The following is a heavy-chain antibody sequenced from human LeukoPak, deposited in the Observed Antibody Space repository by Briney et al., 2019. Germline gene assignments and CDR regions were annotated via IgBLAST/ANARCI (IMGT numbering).Heavy chain of an antibody. V-gene: IGHV4-30-2*03. CDR1: GDSIRPGGYS. J-gene: IGHJ3*02. D-gene: IGHD1-14*01. Sequence: SETLSLTCAVAGDSIRPGGYSWSWIRQPPGKGLEYIGYVYYSGSTYYNPSLKSRVTISVDTSKKQFSLKLRSVTAADTAVYYCARHEWGITNAFDIWGQGTMVTVSS. CDR2: VYYSGST. CDR3: ARHEWGITNAFDI.